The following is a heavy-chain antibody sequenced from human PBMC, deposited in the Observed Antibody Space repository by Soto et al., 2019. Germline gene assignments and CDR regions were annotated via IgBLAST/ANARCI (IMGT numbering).Heavy chain of an antibody. CDR2: IAHSGST. V-gene: IGHV4-34*01. Sequence: SETLSLTCAVYGGSFNGYYWTWIRQPPGKGPEWIGDIAHSGSTNYNPSLKSRVTISVDTSKNQFSLMVRSVTAADMAVLYCARAPDKYYFDSWGQGTQVTVSS. J-gene: IGHJ4*02. CDR3: ARAPDKYYFDS. CDR1: GGSFNGYY.